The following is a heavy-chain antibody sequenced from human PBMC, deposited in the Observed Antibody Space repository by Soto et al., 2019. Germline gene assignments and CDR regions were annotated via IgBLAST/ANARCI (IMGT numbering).Heavy chain of an antibody. D-gene: IGHD3-9*01. Sequence: PSETLSLTCTVSGGSISSGGYYWSWNRQHPGKGLEWIGYIYYSGSTYYNPSLKSRVTISVDTSKNQFSLKLSSVTAADTAVYYCARAQPPYFDWLFPGSYFDYWGQGTLVTVSS. CDR1: GGSISSGGYY. V-gene: IGHV4-31*03. J-gene: IGHJ4*02. CDR2: IYYSGST. CDR3: ARAQPPYFDWLFPGSYFDY.